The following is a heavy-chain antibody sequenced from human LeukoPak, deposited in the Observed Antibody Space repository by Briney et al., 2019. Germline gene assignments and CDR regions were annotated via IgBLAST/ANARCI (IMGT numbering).Heavy chain of an antibody. J-gene: IGHJ5*02. D-gene: IGHD4-17*01. CDR1: GFTFSTYD. CDR3: VRGLRGGFDP. CDR2: INTAGDT. Sequence: PGGSLRLSCAASGFTFSTYDMHWVRQATGKGLEWVSGINTAGDTYYPGSVKGRFTISRENAKNSVHLQMNSLRAGDTAVYYCVRGLRGGFDPWGQGTLVTVFS. V-gene: IGHV3-13*01.